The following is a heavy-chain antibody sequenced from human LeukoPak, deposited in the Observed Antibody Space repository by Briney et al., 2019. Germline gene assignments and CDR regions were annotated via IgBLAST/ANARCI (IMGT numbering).Heavy chain of an antibody. CDR1: GFTLSSYS. Sequence: GGSLRLSCAASGFTLSSYSMHWVRQAPGKGLEWVSYISSSANSIQYAESVKGRFTISRDNAKNSLFLQMNSLRAEDTAVYYCARNSRYCSGGSCYSHYYYMDVWGKGTTVTVSS. CDR3: ARNSRYCSGGSCYSHYYYMDV. V-gene: IGHV3-48*01. D-gene: IGHD2-15*01. J-gene: IGHJ6*03. CDR2: ISSSANSI.